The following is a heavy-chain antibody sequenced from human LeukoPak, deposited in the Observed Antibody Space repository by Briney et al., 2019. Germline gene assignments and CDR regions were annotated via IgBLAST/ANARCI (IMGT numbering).Heavy chain of an antibody. CDR2: ISDRGDST. Sequence: GGSLRLSCAASGFSVTTYAMGWVRQAPGKGLEWVSVISDRGDSTHYADSVKGRFTISRDSSKNTLYLQMNSLRGEDTAVYYCAKGRRGLTINNFDIWGRGTMVTVSS. D-gene: IGHD3-9*01. CDR1: GFSVTTYA. V-gene: IGHV3-23*01. J-gene: IGHJ3*02. CDR3: AKGRRGLTINNFDI.